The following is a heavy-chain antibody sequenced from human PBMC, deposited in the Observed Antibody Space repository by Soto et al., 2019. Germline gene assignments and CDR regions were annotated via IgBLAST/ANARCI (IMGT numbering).Heavy chain of an antibody. CDR2: ISGSGGST. V-gene: IGHV3-23*01. CDR3: AKDREYDFWSGPFDY. J-gene: IGHJ4*02. CDR1: GFTFISYA. Sequence: PGGSLRLSCAASGFTFISYAMSWVRQAPGKGLEWVSAISGSGGSTYYADSVKGRFTISRDNSKNTLYLQMNSLRAEDTAVYYCAKDREYDFWSGPFDYWGQGTLVTVSS. D-gene: IGHD3-3*01.